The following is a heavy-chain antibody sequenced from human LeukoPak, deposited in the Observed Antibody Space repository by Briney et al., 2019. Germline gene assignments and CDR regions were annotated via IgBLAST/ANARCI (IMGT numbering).Heavy chain of an antibody. CDR1: GGSISSGGYS. J-gene: IGHJ6*04. Sequence: SQTLSLTCAVSGGSISSGGYSWSWIRQPPGKGLEWIGYIYHSGSTNYNPSLKSRVTISVDTSKNQFSLKLSSVTAADTAVYYCARDGAIQLERRGYYYGMDVWGKGTTVTVSS. CDR3: ARDGAIQLERRGYYYGMDV. D-gene: IGHD1-1*01. V-gene: IGHV4-30-2*01. CDR2: IYHSGST.